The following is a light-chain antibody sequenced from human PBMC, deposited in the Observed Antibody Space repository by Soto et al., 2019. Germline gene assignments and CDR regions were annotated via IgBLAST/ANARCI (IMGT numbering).Light chain of an antibody. CDR1: SANIGSNI. V-gene: IGLV1-44*01. CDR3: ASWDDRLNGPV. Sequence: QPVLTQPPSVSGTPGQTVTISCSGGSANIGSNIMNWYQQLPGTAPKLLIYSNNERPSGVPDRFSGSKSGTSASLVISGLQSEDEADYYCASWDDRLNGPVFGGGTKLTVL. J-gene: IGLJ2*01. CDR2: SNN.